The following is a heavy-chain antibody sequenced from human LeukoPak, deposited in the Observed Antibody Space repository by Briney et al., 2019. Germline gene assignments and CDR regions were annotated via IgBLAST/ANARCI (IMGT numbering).Heavy chain of an antibody. CDR2: VDPEDGET. CDR3: ATLTGHAPEGQDAFDI. D-gene: IGHD3-9*01. CDR1: GYTFTDYY. J-gene: IGHJ3*02. V-gene: IGHV1-69-2*01. Sequence: ASVEVSCKVSGYTFTDYYMHWVQQAPGKGLEWMGLVDPEDGETIYAEKFQGRVTITADTSTDTAYMELSSLRSEDTAVYYCATLTGHAPEGQDAFDIWGQGTMVTVSS.